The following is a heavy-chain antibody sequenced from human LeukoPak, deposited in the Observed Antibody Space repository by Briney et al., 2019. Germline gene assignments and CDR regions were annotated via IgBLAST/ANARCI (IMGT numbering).Heavy chain of an antibody. CDR1: GGSISSSSYY. J-gene: IGHJ5*02. CDR2: IYYSGST. Sequence: PSETLSLTCTVSGGSISSSSYYWGWIRQPPGKGLEWIGSIYYSGSTYYNPSLKSRVTISVDTSKNQFSLKLSSVTAADTAVYYCARSSGSYWTVWWFDPWGQGTLVTVSS. CDR3: ARSSGSYWTVWWFDP. V-gene: IGHV4-39*01. D-gene: IGHD1-26*01.